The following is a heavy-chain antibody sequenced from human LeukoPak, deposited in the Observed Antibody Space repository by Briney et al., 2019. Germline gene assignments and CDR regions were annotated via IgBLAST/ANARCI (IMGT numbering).Heavy chain of an antibody. Sequence: PVGSLRLSCAASGFTFSSYAMSWVRQAPGKGLEWVSAISGSGGSTYYADSVKGRFTISRDNSKNTLYLQMNSLRAEDTAVYYCAKDLGLIAVAGADAFDIWGQGTMVTVSS. D-gene: IGHD6-19*01. CDR2: ISGSGGST. V-gene: IGHV3-23*01. CDR3: AKDLGLIAVAGADAFDI. CDR1: GFTFSSYA. J-gene: IGHJ3*02.